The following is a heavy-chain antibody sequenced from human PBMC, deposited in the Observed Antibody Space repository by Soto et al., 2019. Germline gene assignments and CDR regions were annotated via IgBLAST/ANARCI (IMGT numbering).Heavy chain of an antibody. J-gene: IGHJ6*02. CDR3: ARCIVVVPAAIHIDIDXYYGMDV. D-gene: IGHD2-2*01. CDR1: GYSFTSYW. V-gene: IGHV5-10-1*01. CDR2: IDPSDSYT. Sequence: GESLKISCKGSGYSFTSYWISWVRQMPGKGLEWMGRIDPSDSYTNYSPSFQGHVTISADKSISTAYLQWSSLKASDTAMYYCARCIVVVPAAIHIDIDXYYGMDVWGQGTTVTVSS.